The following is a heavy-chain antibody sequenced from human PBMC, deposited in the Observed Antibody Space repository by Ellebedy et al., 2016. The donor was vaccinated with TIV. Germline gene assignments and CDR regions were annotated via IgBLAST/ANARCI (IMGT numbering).Heavy chain of an antibody. V-gene: IGHV3-23*01. Sequence: GESLKISXVASGFTFSRYAMIWVRQAPGKGLEWVSLISGSASDDKTYYIDSVKGRFTIPRDNSKNTVSLHMSSLRAEDTAVYFSAKERSECGGSGFDYWGQGTLVTVSS. CDR2: ISGSASDDKT. CDR3: AKERSECGGSGFDY. D-gene: IGHD1-26*01. CDR1: GFTFSRYA. J-gene: IGHJ4*02.